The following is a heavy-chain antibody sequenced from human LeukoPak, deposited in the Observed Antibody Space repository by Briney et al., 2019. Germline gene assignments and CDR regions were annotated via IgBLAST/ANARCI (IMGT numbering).Heavy chain of an antibody. J-gene: IGHJ4*02. CDR3: ARDYYDSSGYYYSDY. D-gene: IGHD3-22*01. CDR2: ISSSGSTI. Sequence: HPGGSLRLSCAASGFTFSSYAMSWVRQAPGKGLEWVSYISSSGSTIYYADSVKGRFTISRDNAKNSLYLQMNSLRAEDTAVYYCARDYYDSSGYYYSDYWGQGTLVTVSS. V-gene: IGHV3-48*04. CDR1: GFTFSSYA.